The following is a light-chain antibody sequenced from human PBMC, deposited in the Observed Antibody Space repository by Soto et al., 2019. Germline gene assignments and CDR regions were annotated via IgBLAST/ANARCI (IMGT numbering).Light chain of an antibody. CDR2: EDS. Sequence: DIQMTQSPSSLSASVGDRVTITCQASQDINSRLNWYQQKPGKAPTLLIYEDSNLQTGVLSRFSGSVSASEFTLTISSLQPEDFATYFCQQYDDITALTFGGRTNVEMK. J-gene: IGKJ4*01. CDR1: QDINSR. CDR3: QQYDDITALT. V-gene: IGKV1-33*01.